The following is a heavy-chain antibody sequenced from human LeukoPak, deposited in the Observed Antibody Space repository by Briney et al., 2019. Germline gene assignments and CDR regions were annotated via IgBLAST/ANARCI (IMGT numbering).Heavy chain of an antibody. D-gene: IGHD4-23*01. CDR1: GYTFTSYG. CDR3: ASLGIYGGDWDY. V-gene: IGHV1-18*01. Sequence: ASVKVSCKASGYTFTSYGISWVRQAPVQGLEWMGWISAYNGNTNYAQKLQGRVTMTTDTSTSTAYMELRSLRSDDTAVYYCASLGIYGGDWDYWGQGTLVTVSS. J-gene: IGHJ4*02. CDR2: ISAYNGNT.